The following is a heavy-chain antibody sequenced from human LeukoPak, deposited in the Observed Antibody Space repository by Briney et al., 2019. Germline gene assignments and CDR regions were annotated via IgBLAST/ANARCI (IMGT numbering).Heavy chain of an antibody. Sequence: SETLSLTCAVYGGSFSGYYWSWIRQPPGKGLEWIGEINHSGSTNYNPSLKSRVTISVDTSKNQFSLKLGSVTAADTAVYYCARWRNQYYFDYWGQGTLVTVSS. CDR1: GGSFSGYY. J-gene: IGHJ4*02. V-gene: IGHV4-34*01. CDR3: ARWRNQYYFDY. CDR2: INHSGST. D-gene: IGHD1-14*01.